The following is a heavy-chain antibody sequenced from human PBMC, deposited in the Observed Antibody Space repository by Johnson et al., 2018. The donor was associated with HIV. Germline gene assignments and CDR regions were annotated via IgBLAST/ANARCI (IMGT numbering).Heavy chain of an antibody. V-gene: IGHV3-20*04. CDR3: TRHDGLRLGELSSDAFDI. Sequence: VQLLESGGGLVQPGGSLRLSCAASGFTFDDYGMNWVRQAPGKGLEWVSGINWSGDTIGYADSVKGRFTISRDNSKTLYLQMNSLKTEDTAVYYCTRHDGLRLGELSSDAFDIWGQGTMVTVSS. CDR2: INWSGDTI. CDR1: GFTFDDYG. D-gene: IGHD3-16*02. J-gene: IGHJ3*02.